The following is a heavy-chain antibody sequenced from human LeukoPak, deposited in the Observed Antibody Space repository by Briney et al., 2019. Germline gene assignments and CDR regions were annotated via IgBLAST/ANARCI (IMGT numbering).Heavy chain of an antibody. J-gene: IGHJ4*02. CDR2: IKQDGSEK. D-gene: IGHD3-22*01. CDR3: ARERSSGYYYVSDS. Sequence: PGGSLRLSCAASGFTFSSYWMSWVRQAPGKGLEWVANIKQDGSEKYYVDSVKGRFTISRDNAKNSLYLQMNSLRAEDTAVYYCARERSSGYYYVSDSWGQGTLVTVSS. V-gene: IGHV3-7*01. CDR1: GFTFSSYW.